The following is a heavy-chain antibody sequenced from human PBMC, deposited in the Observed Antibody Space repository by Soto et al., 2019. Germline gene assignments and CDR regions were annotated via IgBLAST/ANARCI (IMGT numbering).Heavy chain of an antibody. V-gene: IGHV1-8*01. Sequence: QVQLVQSGAEVKKPGASVKVSCKASGYTFTSYDINWVRQATGQGLEWMGWMNPNSGNTGYAQKFQGRVTMTSNTSISTAYMELSSLRSEDTAVYYCARGSDRGYCSSTSCYGVIYYYYMDVWGKGTTVTVSS. J-gene: IGHJ6*03. CDR3: ARGSDRGYCSSTSCYGVIYYYYMDV. CDR1: GYTFTSYD. CDR2: MNPNSGNT. D-gene: IGHD2-2*01.